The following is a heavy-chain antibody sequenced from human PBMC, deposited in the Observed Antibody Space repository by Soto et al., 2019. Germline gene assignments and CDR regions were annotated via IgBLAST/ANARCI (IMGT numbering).Heavy chain of an antibody. CDR2: IYYSGST. CDR3: AKEPVSITIFGVNGMDV. CDR1: GGSISSGDYY. V-gene: IGHV4-30-4*01. Sequence: SETLSLTCTVSGGSISSGDYYWSWIRQPPGKGLEGIGYIYYSGSTYYNPSLKSRVTISVDTSKNQFSLKLSSVTAADTAVYYCAKEPVSITIFGVNGMDVWGQGTTVTVSS. D-gene: IGHD3-3*01. J-gene: IGHJ6*02.